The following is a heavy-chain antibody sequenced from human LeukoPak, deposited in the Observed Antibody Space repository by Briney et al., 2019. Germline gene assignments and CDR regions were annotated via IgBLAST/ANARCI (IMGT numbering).Heavy chain of an antibody. Sequence: GGSVRLSCVVSGFTVSSNYMSWVRQAPGRGLQWVSVLYSGGSTYYADAVKGRFTISRDNSKNTLYLQMNSLRAEDTAVYYCARDLTGDAHFDYWGQGTLVTVSS. CDR3: ARDLTGDAHFDY. CDR2: LYSGGST. D-gene: IGHD7-27*01. V-gene: IGHV3-66*01. CDR1: GFTVSSNY. J-gene: IGHJ4*02.